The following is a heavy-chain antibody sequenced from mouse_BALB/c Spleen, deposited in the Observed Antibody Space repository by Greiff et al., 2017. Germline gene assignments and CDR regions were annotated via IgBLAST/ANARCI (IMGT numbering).Heavy chain of an antibody. CDR1: GFSLTSYG. Sequence: VHLVESGPGLVAPSQSLSITCTVSGFSLTSYGVHWVRQPPGKGLEWLGVLWAGGSTNYNSALMSRLSISKDNSKSQVFLKMNSLQTDDTAMYYCARDRYGSSYAMDYWGQGTSVTVSS. CDR3: ARDRYGSSYAMDY. CDR2: LWAGGST. D-gene: IGHD1-1*01. V-gene: IGHV2-9*02. J-gene: IGHJ4*01.